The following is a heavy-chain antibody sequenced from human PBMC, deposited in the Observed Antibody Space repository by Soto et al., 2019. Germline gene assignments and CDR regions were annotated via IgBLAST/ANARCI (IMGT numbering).Heavy chain of an antibody. CDR2: IVVGSGNT. Sequence: GASVKVSCKASGFTFTSSAVQWVRQARGQRLEWIGWIVVGSGNTNYAQKFQERVTITRDMSTSTAYMELSSLRSEDTAVYYCAADGLDILTGYSYGMDVWGQGTTVTVS. CDR1: GFTFTSSA. V-gene: IGHV1-58*01. D-gene: IGHD3-9*01. CDR3: AADGLDILTGYSYGMDV. J-gene: IGHJ6*02.